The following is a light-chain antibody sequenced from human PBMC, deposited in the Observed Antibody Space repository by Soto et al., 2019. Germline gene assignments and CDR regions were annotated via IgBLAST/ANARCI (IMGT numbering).Light chain of an antibody. Sequence: DIQMTQSPSTRSASVGDRVTITCRASQSISSWLAWYQQKPGKAPKLLLYAASSLQSGVPSRFSGSGSETDFTLTISSLQPEDFATYSCQQSYSTTWTFGQGTKVDIK. CDR1: QSISSW. CDR3: QQSYSTTWT. J-gene: IGKJ1*01. CDR2: AAS. V-gene: IGKV1-39*01.